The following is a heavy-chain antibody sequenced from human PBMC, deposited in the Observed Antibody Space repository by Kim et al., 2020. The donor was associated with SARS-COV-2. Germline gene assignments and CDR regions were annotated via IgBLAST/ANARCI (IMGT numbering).Heavy chain of an antibody. V-gene: IGHV3-13*01. CDR2: IDTGGDT. J-gene: IGHJ6*02. CDR3: ARVGYYYDSSGDYYYYGMDV. Sequence: GGSLRLSCAASGFIFSNYDMHWVRQATGKGLEWVSAIDTGGDTYYQGSVKGRFTISRENAKKSLYLQMNSLRAGDTAIYYCARVGYYYDSSGDYYYYGMDVWGQGTTDTVSS. CDR1: GFIFSNYD. D-gene: IGHD3-22*01.